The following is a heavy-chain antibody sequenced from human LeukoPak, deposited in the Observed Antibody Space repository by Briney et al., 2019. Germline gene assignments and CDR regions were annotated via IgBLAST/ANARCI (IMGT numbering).Heavy chain of an antibody. V-gene: IGHV1-18*01. CDR1: GYMFRHFG. Sequence: ASVKVSCKTSGYMFRHFGLTWVRQAPGQGFEWLGWISGYTGQTNYTLKLAGRVTVTIDTSTDTGYMELRSLRSDDTAMYYCARVIYGSTGHPSFDYWGRGTLVTVST. CDR2: ISGYTGQT. J-gene: IGHJ4*02. D-gene: IGHD2-8*02. CDR3: ARVIYGSTGHPSFDY.